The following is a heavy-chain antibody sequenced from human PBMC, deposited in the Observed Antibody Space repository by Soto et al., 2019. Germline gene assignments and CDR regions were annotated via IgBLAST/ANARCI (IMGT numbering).Heavy chain of an antibody. CDR3: AKDLAGGGYFDY. J-gene: IGHJ4*02. Sequence: GGSLRLSCAASGFTFSSYAMSWVRQAPGKGLEWVSAISGSGGSTYYADSVKGRFTIARDNSKNTLYLQMNSLRAEDTAVYYCAKDLAGGGYFDYWGQGPLVTVSS. CDR2: ISGSGGST. D-gene: IGHD2-15*01. CDR1: GFTFSSYA. V-gene: IGHV3-23*01.